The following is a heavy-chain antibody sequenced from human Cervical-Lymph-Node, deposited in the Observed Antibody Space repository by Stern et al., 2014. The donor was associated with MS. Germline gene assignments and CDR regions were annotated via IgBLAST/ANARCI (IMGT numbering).Heavy chain of an antibody. D-gene: IGHD2-8*01. J-gene: IGHJ4*02. CDR2: ISADSGNT. CDR3: ARDKMHAFDY. Sequence: VQLLESGTEVKKPGASVLVSCKASGYTFTTYGITWVRQAPGQGLGWMGWISADSGNTKYAQKFQDRVTMTRDTTTGTAYMEVRSLRSEDTAVYYCARDKMHAFDYWGQGTQVTVPS. CDR1: GYTFTTYG. V-gene: IGHV1-18*01.